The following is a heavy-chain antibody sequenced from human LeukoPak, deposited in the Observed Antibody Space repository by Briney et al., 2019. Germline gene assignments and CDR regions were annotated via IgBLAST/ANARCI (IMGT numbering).Heavy chain of an antibody. J-gene: IGHJ2*01. Sequence: GGSLRLSCAAYGFTFISYAMSWVPQAPGKGLEGVSAISVGGGSTYYADSVKGRFTISRDNSKNTLYLQMNSLRAEDTAVYYCATGDRPWYFDLWGRGTLVTVSS. CDR3: ATGDRPWYFDL. CDR1: GFTFISYA. CDR2: ISVGGGST. V-gene: IGHV3-23*01.